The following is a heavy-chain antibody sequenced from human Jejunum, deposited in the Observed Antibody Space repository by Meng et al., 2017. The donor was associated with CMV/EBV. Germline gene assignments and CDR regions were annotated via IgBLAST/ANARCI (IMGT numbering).Heavy chain of an antibody. CDR1: GFSHSTSEVG. Sequence: KEAVPTLVNPPQTLTLTGTFSGFSHSTSEVGVGWIRQPPGKALGWLAVIYWDDDKRYSPSLKRSLTITKDTSKNQVVLTLTNMDPVDTATYYCALFTRSWFDPWGQGTLVTVSS. D-gene: IGHD2-2*01. J-gene: IGHJ5*02. V-gene: IGHV2-5*02. CDR3: ALFTRSWFDP. CDR2: IYWDDDK.